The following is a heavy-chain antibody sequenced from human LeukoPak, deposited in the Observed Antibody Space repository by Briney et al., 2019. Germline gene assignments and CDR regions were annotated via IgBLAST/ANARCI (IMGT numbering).Heavy chain of an antibody. CDR2: INPSGGST. D-gene: IGHD3-22*01. CDR1: GYTFTSYY. V-gene: IGHV1-46*01. CDR3: ARPSYYDSSGYYEFDY. Sequence: ASVKVSCKASGYTFTSYYMHWVRQAPGQGLEWMGIINPSGGSTSYAQKFQGRVTMTRDTSTSTVYTELSSLRSEDTAVYYCARPSYYDSSGYYEFDYWGQGTLVTVSS. J-gene: IGHJ4*02.